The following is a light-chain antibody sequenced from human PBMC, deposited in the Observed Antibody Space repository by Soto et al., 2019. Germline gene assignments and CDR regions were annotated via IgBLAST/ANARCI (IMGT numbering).Light chain of an antibody. CDR1: QSISTY. CDR2: SAS. Sequence: DIQMTQSPSSLSASVGDRVTITCRASQSISTYLSWYQQRPGKAPKLLMYSASRLQSGVSSRFSGSGSGTDFTLSINSLQPEDFATYYCQQSYTTPYTFGRGTKLEIE. J-gene: IGKJ2*01. V-gene: IGKV1-39*01. CDR3: QQSYTTPYT.